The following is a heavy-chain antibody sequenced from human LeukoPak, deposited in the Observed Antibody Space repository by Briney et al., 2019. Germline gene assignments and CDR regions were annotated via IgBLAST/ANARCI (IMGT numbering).Heavy chain of an antibody. Sequence: GASVKVSWKASRYIFSYYYIHWVRQAPGRGFGWMVWIMRFIGATKLGQKFQGTVSLTRDTSISTAYVELSTLASDGTGVSFCVSWAGGNSDVASLDYWGQGTRVIVSS. CDR3: VSWAGGNSDVASLDY. CDR2: IMRFIGAT. CDR1: RYIFSYYY. J-gene: IGHJ4*02. V-gene: IGHV1-2*02. D-gene: IGHD2-21*01.